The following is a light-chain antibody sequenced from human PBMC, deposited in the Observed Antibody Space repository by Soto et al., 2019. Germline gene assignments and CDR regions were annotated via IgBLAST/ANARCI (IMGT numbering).Light chain of an antibody. CDR3: QQYGSSPRT. CDR1: QSVSSSY. CDR2: GAS. Sequence: DIVMTQSPDSLAVSLGERATINCRASQSVSSSYLAWYQQKPGQAPRLLIYGASSRATGIPDRFSGSGSGTDFTLTISRLEPEDFAVYYCQQYGSSPRTFGQGTKVDIK. V-gene: IGKV3-20*01. J-gene: IGKJ1*01.